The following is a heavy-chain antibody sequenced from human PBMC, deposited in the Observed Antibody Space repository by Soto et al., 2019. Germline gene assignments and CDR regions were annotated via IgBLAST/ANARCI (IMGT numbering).Heavy chain of an antibody. CDR3: AREFSPYITFGGVIAE. Sequence: GGSLRLSCAASGFTFSSYAMSWVRQAPGKGLEWVSAISGSGGSTYYADSVKGRFTISRDNSKNTLYLQMNSLRAEDTAVYYCAREFSPYITFGGVIAEWGQGTLVTVSS. CDR2: ISGSGGST. CDR1: GFTFSSYA. D-gene: IGHD3-16*02. J-gene: IGHJ4*02. V-gene: IGHV3-23*01.